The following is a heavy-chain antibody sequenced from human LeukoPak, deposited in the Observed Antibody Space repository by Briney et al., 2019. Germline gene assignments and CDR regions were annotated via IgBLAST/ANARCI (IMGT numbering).Heavy chain of an antibody. CDR1: GGSISSSSYY. D-gene: IGHD3-22*01. J-gene: IGHJ4*02. CDR3: ARVYYYDSSGYYYATPTYYFDY. V-gene: IGHV4-39*01. CDR2: IYYSGST. Sequence: SETLSLTCTVSGGSISSSSYYWGWIRQPPGKGLERIGSIYYSGSTYYNPSLKSRVTISVDTSKNQFSLKLSSVTAADTAVYYCARVYYYDSSGYYYATPTYYFDYWGQGTLVTVSS.